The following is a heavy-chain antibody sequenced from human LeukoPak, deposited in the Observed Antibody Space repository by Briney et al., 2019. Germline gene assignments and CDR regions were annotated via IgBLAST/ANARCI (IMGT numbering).Heavy chain of an antibody. V-gene: IGHV1-2*02. CDR3: ARDLQWLRPFDY. CDR1: GGTFSSYA. J-gene: IGHJ4*02. CDR2: INPNSGGT. Sequence: ASVKVSCKASGGTFSSYAISWVRQAPGQGLEWMGWINPNSGGTNYAQKFQGRVTMTRDTSISAAYMELSRLRSDDTAVYYCARDLQWLRPFDYWGQGTLVTVSS. D-gene: IGHD5-12*01.